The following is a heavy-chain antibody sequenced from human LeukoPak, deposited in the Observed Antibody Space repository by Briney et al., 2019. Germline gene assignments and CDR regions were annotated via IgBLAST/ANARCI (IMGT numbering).Heavy chain of an antibody. CDR1: GFTFSSYA. J-gene: IGHJ3*02. V-gene: IGHV3-30-3*01. CDR2: ISYDGSNK. D-gene: IGHD5-18*01. Sequence: GGSLRLSCAASGFTFSSYAMHWVRQAPGKGLEWVAVISYDGSNKYYADSVKGRFTISRDNSKNTLYLQMNSLRAEDTAVYYCARDEQLWLLGAFDIWGQGTMVTVSS. CDR3: ARDEQLWLLGAFDI.